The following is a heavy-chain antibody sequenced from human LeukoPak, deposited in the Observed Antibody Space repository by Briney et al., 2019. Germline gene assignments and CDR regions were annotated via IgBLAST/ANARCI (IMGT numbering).Heavy chain of an antibody. Sequence: GGTLRLSCAASGFTFSDYYMSWIRPAPGKGLEWVSYISSSGSTIYYADSVKGRFTISRDNAKNSLYLQMNSLRAEDTAVYYCASLPGYSYGSCFDYWGQGTLVTVSS. D-gene: IGHD5-18*01. CDR3: ASLPGYSYGSCFDY. V-gene: IGHV3-11*04. CDR1: GFTFSDYY. CDR2: ISSSGSTI. J-gene: IGHJ4*02.